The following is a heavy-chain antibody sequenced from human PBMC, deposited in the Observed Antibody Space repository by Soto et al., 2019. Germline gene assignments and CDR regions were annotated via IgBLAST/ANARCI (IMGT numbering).Heavy chain of an antibody. V-gene: IGHV4-39*01. D-gene: IGHD5-12*01. J-gene: IGHJ4*02. Sequence: SETMALTCTVSGATIWSKGYYWVWLRQPPGNGPEWTGSIFYSVSTPYTPSPRSRLSISVDTSKNVFSLKLSFLTAADTAFYSWATGAGGLRLVSRVWGKGTLVTGSS. CDR2: IFYSVST. CDR1: GATIWSKGYY. CDR3: ATGAGGLRLVSRV.